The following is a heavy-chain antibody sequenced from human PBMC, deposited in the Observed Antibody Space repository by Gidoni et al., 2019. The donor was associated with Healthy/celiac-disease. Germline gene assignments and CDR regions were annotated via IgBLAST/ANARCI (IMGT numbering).Heavy chain of an antibody. Sequence: EVQLVESGGGLVQPGGSLSLSCAASGFTFSSNYMSWVRQAPGKGLEWVSVIYSGGSTYYADSVKGRFTISRDNSKNTLYLQMNSLRAEDTAVYYCARDPRSLLVVPSSYGMDVWGQGTTVTVSS. D-gene: IGHD3-22*01. CDR3: ARDPRSLLVVPSSYGMDV. V-gene: IGHV3-66*01. CDR2: IYSGGST. J-gene: IGHJ6*02. CDR1: GFTFSSNY.